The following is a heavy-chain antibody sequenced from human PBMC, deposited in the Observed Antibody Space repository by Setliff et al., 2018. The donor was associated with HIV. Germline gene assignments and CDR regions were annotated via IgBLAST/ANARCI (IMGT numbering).Heavy chain of an antibody. CDR2: IYTSGNSRYT. V-gene: IGHV4-61*09. CDR1: GASVTNVLYY. D-gene: IGHD3-3*01. J-gene: IGHJ5*02. Sequence: SETLSLTCTVSGASVTNVLYYWSWLRQPAGKGMEWIGHIYTSGNSRYTNYNSSLESRVAISLDTSSNQFSLKLSSVTAADTAVYHCAREREAWSAYDSWGQGTLVTVSS. CDR3: AREREAWSAYDS.